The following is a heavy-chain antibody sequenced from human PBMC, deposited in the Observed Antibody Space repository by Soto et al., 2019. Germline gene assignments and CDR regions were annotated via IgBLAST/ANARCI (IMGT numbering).Heavy chain of an antibody. Sequence: QMQLVQSGAEVKKTGSSVTVSCKALGNTFTYRYLHWVRQAPGHALEWMGWITPFSGDVHYAQKFQERVTTTRDRSINTAYMQMSSLRSEDTAMHFCAGGGAGSGPFTWELPDHWGQGTLVTVSS. CDR1: GNTFTYRY. CDR3: AGGGAGSGPFTWELPDH. V-gene: IGHV1-45*02. CDR2: ITPFSGDV. D-gene: IGHD1-26*01. J-gene: IGHJ4*02.